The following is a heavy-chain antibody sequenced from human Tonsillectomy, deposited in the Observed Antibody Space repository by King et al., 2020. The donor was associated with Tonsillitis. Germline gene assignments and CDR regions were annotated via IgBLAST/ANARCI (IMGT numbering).Heavy chain of an antibody. D-gene: IGHD2-2*01. CDR2: ISSRGGTTI. J-gene: IGHJ4*02. Sequence: VQLVESGGGLVQPGGSLRLSCAASGFTFSSYEMTWVRQAPGKGLEWVSYISSRGGTTIFYVDPVKGRFTISRDNATKSLYLQMDGLTAEDTAIYYCARLYCSTTSCLLDYWGQGTQVTVSS. CDR3: ARLYCSTTSCLLDY. V-gene: IGHV3-48*03. CDR1: GFTFSSYE.